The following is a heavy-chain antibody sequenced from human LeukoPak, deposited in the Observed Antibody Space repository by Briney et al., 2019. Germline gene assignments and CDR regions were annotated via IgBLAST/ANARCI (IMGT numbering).Heavy chain of an antibody. V-gene: IGHV3-30*18. CDR3: AKPLRYSSGWSFDY. D-gene: IGHD6-19*01. Sequence: PGGSLRLSCAASGFTFSSYGMHWVRQAPGKGLEWVAVISYDGSNKYYADSVKGRFTISRDNSKNTLYLQMNSLRAEETAVYYCAKPLRYSSGWSFDYWGQGTLVTVSS. CDR1: GFTFSSYG. CDR2: ISYDGSNK. J-gene: IGHJ4*02.